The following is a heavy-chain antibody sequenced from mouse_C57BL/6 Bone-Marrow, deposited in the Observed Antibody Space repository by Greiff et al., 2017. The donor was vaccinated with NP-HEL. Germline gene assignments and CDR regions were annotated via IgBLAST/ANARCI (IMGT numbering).Heavy chain of an antibody. Sequence: EVKLMESGGGLVQPGGSLKLSCAASGFTFSDYYMYWVRQTPEKRLEWVAYISNGGGSTYYPDTVKGRFTISIDNAKNTRYLQMSRLKSEDTAMYDCARQSYYGNYPAWFAYWGQGTLVTVSA. CDR1: GFTFSDYY. CDR3: ARQSYYGNYPAWFAY. D-gene: IGHD2-10*01. CDR2: ISNGGGST. J-gene: IGHJ3*01. V-gene: IGHV5-12*01.